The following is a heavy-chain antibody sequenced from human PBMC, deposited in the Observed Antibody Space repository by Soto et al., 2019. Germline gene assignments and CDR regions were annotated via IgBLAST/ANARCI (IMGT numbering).Heavy chain of an antibody. CDR3: ARGCSTTSCYRFDY. Sequence: ASVKVSCKASGYTFTSYGISCVRQAPGQGLEWMGWISAYNGNTNYAQKLQGRVTMTTDTSTSTAYMELRSLRSDDTAVYYCARGCSTTSCYRFDYWGQGTLVTVSS. CDR1: GYTFTSYG. V-gene: IGHV1-18*01. D-gene: IGHD2-2*01. J-gene: IGHJ4*02. CDR2: ISAYNGNT.